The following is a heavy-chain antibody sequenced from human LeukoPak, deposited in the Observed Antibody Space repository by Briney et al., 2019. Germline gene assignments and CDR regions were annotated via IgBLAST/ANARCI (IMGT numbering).Heavy chain of an antibody. CDR2: IYTSGST. J-gene: IGHJ5*02. V-gene: IGHV4-4*07. CDR3: ARESPYYDILTGYSGNWFDP. Sequence: SETLSLTCTVSGGSISSYYWSRIRQPAGKGLEWIGRIYTSGSTNYNPSLKSRVTISVDTSKNQFSLKLSSVTAADTAVYYCARESPYYDILTGYSGNWFDPWGQGTLVTVSS. CDR1: GGSISSYY. D-gene: IGHD3-9*01.